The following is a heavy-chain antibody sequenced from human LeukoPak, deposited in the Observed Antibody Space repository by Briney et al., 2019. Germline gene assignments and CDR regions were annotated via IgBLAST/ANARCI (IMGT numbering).Heavy chain of an antibody. CDR2: ISWNSGSI. Sequence: PGGSLRLSCAASGFTFDDYAMHWVRQAPGKGLEWVSGISWNSGSIGYADSVKGRFTISRDNAKNSLYLQMNSLRAEDTALYYCAKDLNCGDFRGFDYWGQGTLVTVSS. D-gene: IGHD4-17*01. CDR1: GFTFDDYA. CDR3: AKDLNCGDFRGFDY. J-gene: IGHJ4*02. V-gene: IGHV3-9*01.